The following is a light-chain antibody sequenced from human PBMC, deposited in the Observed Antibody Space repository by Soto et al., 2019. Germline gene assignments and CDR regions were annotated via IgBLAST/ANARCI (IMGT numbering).Light chain of an antibody. Sequence: EIVLTQSPATLSSFPGDIATLSCRSSHSVRSDLAWYQQKPGQSPRLLIFDASTRATGIPARFSGSGSGTEFTLTISNLQSEDFAVYYCHQYNKWPPITFGQGTRLE. CDR2: DAS. J-gene: IGKJ5*01. CDR1: HSVRSD. V-gene: IGKV3-15*01. CDR3: HQYNKWPPIT.